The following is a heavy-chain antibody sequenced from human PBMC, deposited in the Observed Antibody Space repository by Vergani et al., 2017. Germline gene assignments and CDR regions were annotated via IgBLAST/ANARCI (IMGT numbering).Heavy chain of an antibody. Sequence: QVQLVQSGAEVKKPGSSVKVSCKASGGTFSSYTISWVRQAPGQGLEWMGRIIPILGIANYAQKFQGRVTITADKSTSTAYMELSSLRSEDTAVYYCAGVEPEKSNYYYYGMDVWGQGTTVTVSS. CDR3: AGVEPEKSNYYYYGMDV. D-gene: IGHD6-6*01. J-gene: IGHJ6*02. V-gene: IGHV1-69*09. CDR2: IIPILGIA. CDR1: GGTFSSYT.